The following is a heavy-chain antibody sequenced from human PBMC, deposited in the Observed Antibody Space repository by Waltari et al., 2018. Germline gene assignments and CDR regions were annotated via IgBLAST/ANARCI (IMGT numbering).Heavy chain of an antibody. CDR1: GFIFSNYE. V-gene: IGHV3-48*03. D-gene: IGHD7-27*01. J-gene: IGHJ4*02. CDR2: VSVSGKTM. Sequence: EVQLVESGGGLVQPGGSLRLSCAASGFIFSNYEMNWVRQTPGKGLEWVSYVSVSGKTMYNVDSVKGRFTISRDNAKNSLHLQMNSLRSDDTAVYYCARDRGHWGTSDYWGQGTLVTVSS. CDR3: ARDRGHWGTSDY.